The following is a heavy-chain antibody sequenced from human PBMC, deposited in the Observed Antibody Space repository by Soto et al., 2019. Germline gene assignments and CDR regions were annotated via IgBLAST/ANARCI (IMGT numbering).Heavy chain of an antibody. CDR3: ETSLQLRKGWAFDH. CDR1: GYTFTTYF. CDR2: INPSDGTT. Sequence: QVQLVQSGAEVKKPGASVKVSCKASGYTFTTYFMQWVRQAPGQGLEWVGIINPSDGTTSYAQKSQGRVYXXRXTXKGTVYMDLSSLRSEDTDVYYCETSLQLRKGWAFDHWGQGTVVTVSS. J-gene: IGHJ4*02. D-gene: IGHD1-1*01. V-gene: IGHV1-46*01.